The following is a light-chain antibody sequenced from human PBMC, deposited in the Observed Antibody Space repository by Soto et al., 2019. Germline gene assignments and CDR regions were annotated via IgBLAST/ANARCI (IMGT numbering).Light chain of an antibody. J-gene: IGLJ2*01. CDR3: AAWDDSLNGVV. V-gene: IGLV1-44*01. Sequence: QSVLTQPPSASGTPGQTVTISCSGSSSNIGSNTVNWYHQHPGTAPKLLIYSNNQRPSGVPDRFSGSKSGTSASLAISGLQAEDEADYYCAAWDDSLNGVVFGGGTKLTVL. CDR2: SNN. CDR1: SSNIGSNT.